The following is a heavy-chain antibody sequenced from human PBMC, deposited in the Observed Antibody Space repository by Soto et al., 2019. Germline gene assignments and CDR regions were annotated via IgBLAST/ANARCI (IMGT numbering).Heavy chain of an antibody. CDR1: GFTFSSYA. Sequence: PVGSLRLSCAASGFTFSSYAMHWVRQAPGKGLEWVAVISYDGSNKYYADSVKGRFTISRDNSKNTLYLQMNSLRAEDTAVYYCASTYFDWSAPLYWGQGTLVTVSS. D-gene: IGHD3-9*01. J-gene: IGHJ4*02. V-gene: IGHV3-30-3*01. CDR2: ISYDGSNK. CDR3: ASTYFDWSAPLY.